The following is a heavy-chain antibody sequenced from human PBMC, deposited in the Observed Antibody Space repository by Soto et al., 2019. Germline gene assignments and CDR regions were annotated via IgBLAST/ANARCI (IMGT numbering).Heavy chain of an antibody. CDR2: ISGSGGST. Sequence: GGSLRLSCAASGFTFSSYAMSWVRQAPGKGLEWVSAISGSGGSTYYADSVKGRFTISRDNSKNTLYLQMNSLRAEDTAVYYCAKDSAPFTMVPLNGMDVWGQGTTVTVSS. J-gene: IGHJ6*02. V-gene: IGHV3-23*01. CDR1: GFTFSSYA. CDR3: AKDSAPFTMVPLNGMDV. D-gene: IGHD3-10*01.